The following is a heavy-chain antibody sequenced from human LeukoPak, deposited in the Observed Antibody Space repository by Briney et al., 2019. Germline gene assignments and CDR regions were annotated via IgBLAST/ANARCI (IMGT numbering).Heavy chain of an antibody. J-gene: IGHJ6*03. CDR3: ARATLYLDV. V-gene: IGHV3-7*01. CDR2: IKQDGSER. CDR1: GFTFSSYW. Sequence: GGSLRLPCAASGFTFSSYWMTWVRQAPGKGLEWVANIKQDGSERYYADSVKGRFTISRDNAKKSLYLQMNSLRAEDTAVYYCARATLYLDVWGKGTTVTVSS.